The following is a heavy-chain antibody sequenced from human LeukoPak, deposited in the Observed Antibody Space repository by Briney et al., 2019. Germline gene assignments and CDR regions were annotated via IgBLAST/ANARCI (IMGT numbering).Heavy chain of an antibody. Sequence: GGSLRLSCAASGFTFSSYAMSWVRQAPGKGLEWVSAISGSGGSTYYADSAKGRFTISRDNSKNTLYLQMNSLRAEGTAVYYCAKVYSGYEEPHFDYWGQGTLVTVSS. V-gene: IGHV3-23*01. CDR3: AKVYSGYEEPHFDY. CDR1: GFTFSSYA. D-gene: IGHD5-12*01. J-gene: IGHJ4*02. CDR2: ISGSGGST.